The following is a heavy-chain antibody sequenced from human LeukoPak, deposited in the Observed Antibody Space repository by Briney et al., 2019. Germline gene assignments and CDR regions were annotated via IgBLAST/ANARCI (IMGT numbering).Heavy chain of an antibody. V-gene: IGHV4-59*01. CDR3: ARVYGSGYDFRGAFDI. CDR1: AGSISTYY. J-gene: IGHJ3*02. D-gene: IGHD5-12*01. Sequence: SETLSLTCSVSAGSISTYYWTWVRQPPGKGLEWIGYIYYTGSTNYNPSLKSRVTISVDTSKNQFSLKLSSVTAADTAVYYCARVYGSGYDFRGAFDIWGQGTMVTVSS. CDR2: IYYTGST.